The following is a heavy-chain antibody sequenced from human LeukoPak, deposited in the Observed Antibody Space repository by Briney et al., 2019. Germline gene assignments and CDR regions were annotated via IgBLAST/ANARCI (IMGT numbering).Heavy chain of an antibody. CDR2: IYYSGST. V-gene: IGHV4-39*01. CDR3: ARLRAGYYNPYYFDY. D-gene: IGHD3-9*01. CDR1: GGSISSSSYY. J-gene: IGHJ4*02. Sequence: SETLSLTCTVSGGSISSSSYYWGWIRQPPGKGLEWIGGIYYSGSTYYNPSLKSRVTISVDTSKNQFSLKLSSVTAADTAVYYCARLRAGYYNPYYFDYWGQGTLVTVSS.